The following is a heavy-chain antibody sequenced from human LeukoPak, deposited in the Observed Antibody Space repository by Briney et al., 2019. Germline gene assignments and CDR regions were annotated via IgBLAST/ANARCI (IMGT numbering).Heavy chain of an antibody. CDR1: GFTFSSYA. CDR3: AKGGRYCSSTSCWENWFDP. J-gene: IGHJ5*02. D-gene: IGHD2-2*01. Sequence: GGSLRLSCAASGFTFSSYAMSWVRQAPGKGLEWVSAISGSDGSTYYADSVKGRFTNSRDNSKNTLYLQMNSLRAEDTAVYYCAKGGRYCSSTSCWENWFDPWGQGTLVTVSS. CDR2: ISGSDGST. V-gene: IGHV3-23*01.